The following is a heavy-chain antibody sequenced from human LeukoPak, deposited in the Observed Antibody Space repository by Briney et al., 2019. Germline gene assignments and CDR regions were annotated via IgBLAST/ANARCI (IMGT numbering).Heavy chain of an antibody. CDR3: AMAPYYYDNSGYFYGRNN. Sequence: GGSLLLSCAASGFTFSDYYMSWIRQAPGKGLEWVSYISSSGSTIYYADSVRGRFTISRDNAKNSLYLQMNSLRAEDTAVYYCAMAPYYYDNSGYFYGRNNWGQGTLVTVSS. V-gene: IGHV3-11*04. CDR1: GFTFSDYY. D-gene: IGHD3-22*01. CDR2: ISSSGSTI. J-gene: IGHJ4*02.